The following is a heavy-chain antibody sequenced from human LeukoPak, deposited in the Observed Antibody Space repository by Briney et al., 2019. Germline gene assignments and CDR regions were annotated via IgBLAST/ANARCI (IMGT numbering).Heavy chain of an antibody. V-gene: IGHV4-39*01. Sequence: SGTLSLTCTVSGGSISSSSYYWGWIRQPPGKGLEWIGSIYYSASTYYNPSLKSRVTISVDTSKNQFSLKLSSVTAADTAVYYCARRGRGYSYGDIDYWGQGTLVTVSS. CDR3: ARRGRGYSYGDIDY. J-gene: IGHJ4*02. D-gene: IGHD5-18*01. CDR2: IYYSAST. CDR1: GGSISSSSYY.